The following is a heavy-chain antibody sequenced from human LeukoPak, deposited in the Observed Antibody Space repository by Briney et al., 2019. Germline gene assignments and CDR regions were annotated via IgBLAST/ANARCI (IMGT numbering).Heavy chain of an antibody. CDR3: GRDMDV. Sequence: GGSLRLSCAGSGFTCSSNWRSWVRQAPGEGLQWVAKIKQDGSEKCYVGSVKGRFTVSRDNAKNSLYLQMNSLRTEDTAVYYCGRDMDVWGQGTTGTVSS. CDR2: IKQDGSEK. J-gene: IGHJ6*02. V-gene: IGHV3-7*03. CDR1: GFTCSSNW.